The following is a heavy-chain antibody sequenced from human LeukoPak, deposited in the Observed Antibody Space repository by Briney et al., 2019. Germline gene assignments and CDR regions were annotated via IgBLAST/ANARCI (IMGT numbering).Heavy chain of an antibody. J-gene: IGHJ4*02. V-gene: IGHV1-69*05. CDR1: GYTFTGYY. D-gene: IGHD5-24*01. CDR2: IIPIFGTA. Sequence: SVKVSCKASGYTFTGYYMHWVRQAPGQGLEWMGRIIPIFGTANYAQKFQGRVTITTDESTSTAYMELSSLRSEDTAVYYCARDSGTIKVKGYFDYWGQGTLVTVSS. CDR3: ARDSGTIKVKGYFDY.